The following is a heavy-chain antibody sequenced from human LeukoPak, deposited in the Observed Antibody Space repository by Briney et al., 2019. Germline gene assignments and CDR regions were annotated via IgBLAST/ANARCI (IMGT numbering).Heavy chain of an antibody. V-gene: IGHV3-33*06. CDR3: AKQYGGNSLYLDY. CDR1: GFTFSSYG. D-gene: IGHD4-23*01. J-gene: IGHJ4*02. Sequence: GGSLRLSCAASGFTFSSYGMHWVRQAPGKGLEWVAVIWYDGSNKYYADSVKGRFTISRDNSKNTLYLQMNSLRAEDTAMYYCAKQYGGNSLYLDYWGQGTLVTVSS. CDR2: IWYDGSNK.